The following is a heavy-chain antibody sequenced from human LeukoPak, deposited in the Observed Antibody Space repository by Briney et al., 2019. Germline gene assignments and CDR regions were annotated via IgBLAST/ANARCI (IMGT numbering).Heavy chain of an antibody. CDR3: AKAPLRLGELSVFYFDY. Sequence: PGGSLRLSCAASGFTFDDYGMSWVRQAPGKGLEWVSGINWNGGSTGYADSVKGRFTISRDNAKNSLYLQMNSLRAEDTAVYYCAKAPLRLGELSVFYFDYWGQGTLVTVSS. D-gene: IGHD3-16*02. V-gene: IGHV3-20*04. J-gene: IGHJ4*02. CDR1: GFTFDDYG. CDR2: INWNGGST.